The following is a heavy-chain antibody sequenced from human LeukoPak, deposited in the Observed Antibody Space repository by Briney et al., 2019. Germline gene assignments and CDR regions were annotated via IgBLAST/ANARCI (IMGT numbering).Heavy chain of an antibody. CDR2: TYSGGST. D-gene: IGHD1-7*01. Sequence: GGSLRLSCAASGFTFSTYWMHWVRQAPGKGLEWVSVTYSGGSTYYADSVKGRFTISRDNSKNTVYLQMNNLRAEDTAVYYCARDSGWNYVDLEYWGQGTLVTVSS. CDR1: GFTFSTYW. V-gene: IGHV3-66*01. CDR3: ARDSGWNYVDLEY. J-gene: IGHJ4*02.